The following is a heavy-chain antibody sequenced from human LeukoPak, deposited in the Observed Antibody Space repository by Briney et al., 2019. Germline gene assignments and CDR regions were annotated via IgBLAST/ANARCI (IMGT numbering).Heavy chain of an antibody. D-gene: IGHD3-10*01. CDR3: ARAVGGDGSGSL. CDR1: GGSSSSGSYY. Sequence: SETLSLTCTVSGGSSSSGSYYWSWIRQPAGKGREWIGRSYTSGSTNYNPSLRCRVTISVDKSKSQFSLKLSSVTAAATAVYYCARAVGGDGSGSLWGRGTLVTVSS. CDR2: SYTSGST. J-gene: IGHJ4*02. V-gene: IGHV4-61*02.